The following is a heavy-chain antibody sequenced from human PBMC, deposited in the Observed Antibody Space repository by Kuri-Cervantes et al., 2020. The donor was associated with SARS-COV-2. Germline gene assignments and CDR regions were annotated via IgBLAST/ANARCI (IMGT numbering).Heavy chain of an antibody. CDR1: GYTFTTYA. D-gene: IGHD3-3*01. CDR2: FSAYNGKT. CDR3: ATGRAVTILGVAVNWFDP. J-gene: IGHJ5*02. Sequence: ASVKVSCKASGYTFTTYAISWVRQAPGQGLEWMGWFSAYNGKTEHVDNLHGRITMTTDTSTSTAYMELSSLRSEDTAVYYCATGRAVTILGVAVNWFDPWGQGTLVTVSS. V-gene: IGHV1-18*01.